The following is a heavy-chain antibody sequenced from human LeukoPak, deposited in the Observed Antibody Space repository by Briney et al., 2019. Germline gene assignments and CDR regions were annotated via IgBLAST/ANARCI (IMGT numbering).Heavy chain of an antibody. CDR3: ARLPCFLTAGWGPDY. Sequence: GESLKISCKGSGYSFTTYWIGWVRQMPGKGLEWMGFIYPDDSDTRCSPSFEGQVTFSADKSITTAYLQWSRLQASDTAVYYCARLPCFLTAGWGPDYWGQGTLVTVSS. D-gene: IGHD3-16*01. CDR2: IYPDDSDT. CDR1: GYSFTTYW. V-gene: IGHV5-51*01. J-gene: IGHJ4*02.